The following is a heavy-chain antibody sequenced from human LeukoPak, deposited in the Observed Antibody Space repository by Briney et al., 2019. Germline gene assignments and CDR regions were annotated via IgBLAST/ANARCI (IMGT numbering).Heavy chain of an antibody. V-gene: IGHV4-39*07. CDR2: IYYSGTT. J-gene: IGHJ4*02. D-gene: IGHD3-9*01. Sequence: SETPSLTCTVSGGSIFNSQNYWAWIRQSPGKGLEWIGSIYYSGTTYYNPSLKSRVTISVDTSENRFSLQLSSVTAADTAAYYCARGEYDDILNGYYRFDYWGQGTVVTVSS. CDR3: ARGEYDDILNGYYRFDY. CDR1: GGSIFNSQNY.